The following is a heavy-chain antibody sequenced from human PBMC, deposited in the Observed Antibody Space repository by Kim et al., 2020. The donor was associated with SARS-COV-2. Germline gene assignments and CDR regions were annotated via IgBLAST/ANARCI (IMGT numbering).Heavy chain of an antibody. D-gene: IGHD6-19*01. V-gene: IGHV3-53*01. CDR2: IYSGGST. CDR3: ARYGSMNSSGWYFSGGWSVFFDY. CDR1: GFTVSSNY. J-gene: IGHJ4*02. Sequence: GGSLRLSCAASGFTVSSNYMSWVRQAPGKGLEWVSVIYSGGSTYYADSVKGRFTISRDNSKNTLYLQMNSLRAEDTAVYYCARYGSMNSSGWYFSGGWSVFFDYWGQGTLVTVSS.